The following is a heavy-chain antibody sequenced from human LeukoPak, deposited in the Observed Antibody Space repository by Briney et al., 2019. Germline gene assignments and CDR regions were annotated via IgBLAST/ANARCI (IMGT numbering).Heavy chain of an antibody. J-gene: IGHJ4*02. Sequence: GGSLRLSCAASGFIFSSYAMSWVRQAPGKGLEWVSAISGSGGSTYYADSVKGRFTISRDNSRNTLYLQMNSLRAEDAAVYYCAKNLNPPLEYCSSTSCYGLDYGGQGTLVTVSS. D-gene: IGHD2-2*01. V-gene: IGHV3-23*01. CDR3: AKNLNPPLEYCSSTSCYGLDY. CDR1: GFIFSSYA. CDR2: ISGSGGST.